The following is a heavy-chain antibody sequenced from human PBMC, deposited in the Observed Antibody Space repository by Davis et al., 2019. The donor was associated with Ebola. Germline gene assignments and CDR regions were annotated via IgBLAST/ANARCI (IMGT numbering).Heavy chain of an antibody. J-gene: IGHJ4*02. CDR3: AKTIGSNFHR. D-gene: IGHD3-10*01. V-gene: IGHV3-23*01. CDR1: GFNVNTYA. Sequence: PGGSLRVACEDSGFNVNTYAMSWVRQAPGKGLEWVSVVLSGSGGSTYYADSVKGRFPISRNNSKNPVFLQMNSLRVEDTAVSYCAKTIGSNFHRWGQGTLVTVPS. CDR2: LSGSGGST.